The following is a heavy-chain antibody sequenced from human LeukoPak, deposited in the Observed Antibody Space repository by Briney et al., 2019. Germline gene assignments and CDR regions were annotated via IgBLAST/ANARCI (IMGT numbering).Heavy chain of an antibody. Sequence: PGGSLRLSCAASGFTVSSNYMSWVRKAPGKGLEWVAVIYSGGSTYYADSVKGRFTISRDNSKNTLYLQMNSLRAEDTAVYYCAGDRGGYGVSGNRDYWGQGTLVTVSS. D-gene: IGHD4-17*01. V-gene: IGHV3-66*01. CDR2: IYSGGST. CDR3: AGDRGGYGVSGNRDY. CDR1: GFTVSSNY. J-gene: IGHJ4*02.